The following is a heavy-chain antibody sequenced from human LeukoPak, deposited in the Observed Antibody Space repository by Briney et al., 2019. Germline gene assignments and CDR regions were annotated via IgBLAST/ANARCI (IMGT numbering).Heavy chain of an antibody. CDR3: ARDRGISTTTKVRYYYYYMDV. CDR2: TYYRSKWYN. D-gene: IGHD2-2*01. CDR1: GDSVSSNSAA. Sequence: PSQTLSLTCAISGDSVSSNSAAWNWIRQSPSRGLEWLGRTYYRSKWYNDYAVSVKSRITINPETSKNQFSLQLNSVTPEDTAVYYCARDRGISTTTKVRYYYYYMDVWGKGTTVTVSS. V-gene: IGHV6-1*01. J-gene: IGHJ6*03.